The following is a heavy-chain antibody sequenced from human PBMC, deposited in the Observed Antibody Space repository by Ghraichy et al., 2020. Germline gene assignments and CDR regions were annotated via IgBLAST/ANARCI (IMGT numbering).Heavy chain of an antibody. V-gene: IGHV4-61*01. CDR2: IYYTGST. J-gene: IGHJ6*03. Sequence: SETLSLTCTVSGGSVSSGSYYWSWIRQPPGKGLEWIGYIYYTGSTNYNPSLKSRVTMSVDTSKNQFSLKLSSVTAADTAVYYCARSFYDRIGYYFHYYIDVWGKGTTVTVSS. CDR1: GGSVSSGSYY. D-gene: IGHD3-22*01. CDR3: ARSFYDRIGYYFHYYIDV.